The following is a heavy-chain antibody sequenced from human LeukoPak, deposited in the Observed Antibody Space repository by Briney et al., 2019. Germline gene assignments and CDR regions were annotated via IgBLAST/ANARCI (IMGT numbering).Heavy chain of an antibody. CDR3: ARVALGECSGGSCYSGYYYMDV. J-gene: IGHJ6*03. D-gene: IGHD2-15*01. CDR1: GGSTSSSSYY. V-gene: IGHV4-39*01. CDR2: IYYSGST. Sequence: PSETLSLTCSVSGGSTSSSSYYWGWIRQPPGKGLEWIGSIYYSGSTYYNSSLKSRVTISVDTSKNQFSLELSSATAADTAVYYCARVALGECSGGSCYSGYYYMDVWGKGTTVTVSS.